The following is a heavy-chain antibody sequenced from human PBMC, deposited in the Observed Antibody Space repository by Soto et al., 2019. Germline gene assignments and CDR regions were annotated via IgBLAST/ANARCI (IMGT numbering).Heavy chain of an antibody. D-gene: IGHD2-2*01. CDR3: AREASAATFDY. Sequence: EVQLVESGGGLVKPGGSLRLSCAASGFTFSSYSMNWVRQAPGKGLEWVSSISSSSSYIYYADSVKGRFTISRDNAKNSLYLQMNSLIAEDTAVYYCAREASAATFDYWGQGTQVTVSS. CDR2: ISSSSSYI. V-gene: IGHV3-21*01. CDR1: GFTFSSYS. J-gene: IGHJ4*02.